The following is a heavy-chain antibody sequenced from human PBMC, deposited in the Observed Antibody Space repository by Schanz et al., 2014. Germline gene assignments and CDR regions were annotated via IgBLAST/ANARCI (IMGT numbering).Heavy chain of an antibody. CDR2: MYINSGRT. CDR1: GFTVNTNY. Sequence: EVQLVESGGGLIQPGGSLRLSCAVSGFTVNTNYMSWVRQAPGKGIDWISSMYINSGRTQYAGSVKGRFIISRDSSKNTLFLQMNSLRAEDTAVYYCARPLGPNYYYYGLDVWGQGTTVTVSS. CDR3: ARPLGPNYYYYGLDV. V-gene: IGHV3-53*01. J-gene: IGHJ6*02.